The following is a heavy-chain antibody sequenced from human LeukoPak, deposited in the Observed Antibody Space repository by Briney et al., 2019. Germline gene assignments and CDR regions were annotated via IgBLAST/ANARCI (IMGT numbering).Heavy chain of an antibody. V-gene: IGHV4-4*02. J-gene: IGHJ4*02. CDR1: GGSISSSNW. CDR3: ARRKNRIVGAPLDY. D-gene: IGHD1-26*01. Sequence: SETLSLTCAVSGGSISSSNWWSWVRQPPGKGLEWIGEIYHSGSTNYNPSLKSRVTISVDTSKNQFSLKLSSVTAADTAVYYCARRKNRIVGAPLDYWGQGTLVTVSS. CDR2: IYHSGST.